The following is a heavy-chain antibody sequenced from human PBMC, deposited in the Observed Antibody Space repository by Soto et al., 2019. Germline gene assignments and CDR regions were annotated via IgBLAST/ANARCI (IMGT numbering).Heavy chain of an antibody. Sequence: KPSETLSLTCTVSGGSISSGGYYWTWIRQHPGKGLEWIGYNYYSGITYYNPSLKSRVTISLDTSKNQFSLKLSSVTAADTAVYYCARHPPFYGSGSYLAPSNYFDYWGQGTLVTVSS. CDR2: NYYSGIT. CDR3: ARHPPFYGSGSYLAPSNYFDY. CDR1: GGSISSGGYY. J-gene: IGHJ4*02. V-gene: IGHV4-31*03. D-gene: IGHD3-10*01.